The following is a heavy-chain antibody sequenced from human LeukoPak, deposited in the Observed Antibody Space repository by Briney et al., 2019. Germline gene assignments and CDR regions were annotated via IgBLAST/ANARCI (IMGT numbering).Heavy chain of an antibody. CDR3: ARDLTGNADY. J-gene: IGHJ4*02. D-gene: IGHD3-9*01. CDR1: GGSISSGGYS. V-gene: IGHV4-30-4*07. CDR2: IYYSGST. Sequence: SETLSLTCAVSGGSISSGGYSWSWIRQPPGKGLEWIGYIYYSGSTYYNPSLKSRVTISVDTSKNQFSLKLSSVTAADTAVYYCARDLTGNADYWGQGTLVTVSS.